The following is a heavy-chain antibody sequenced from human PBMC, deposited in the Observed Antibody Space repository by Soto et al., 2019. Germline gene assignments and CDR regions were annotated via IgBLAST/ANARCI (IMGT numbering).Heavy chain of an antibody. CDR3: APLAGNSRDGYNYFDY. V-gene: IGHV1-69*13. CDR2: IIPIFGTA. Sequence: SVKVSCKASGGTFSSYAISWVRQAPGQGLEWMGGIIPIFGTANYAQKFQGRVTITADESTSTAYMELSSLRSEDTAVYYCAPLAGNSRDGYNYFDYWGQGTLVTVSS. D-gene: IGHD3-22*01. CDR1: GGTFSSYA. J-gene: IGHJ4*02.